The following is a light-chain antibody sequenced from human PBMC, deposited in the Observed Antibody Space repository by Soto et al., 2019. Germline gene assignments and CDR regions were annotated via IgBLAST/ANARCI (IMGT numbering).Light chain of an antibody. J-gene: IGLJ3*02. Sequence: QSALTQPRSVSGSPGQSVTISCTGTSSDVGGYNYVSWYQQHPGIAPQLIIYDITKRPSGVPDRFSGSKSGNTASLTISGHQAEDEADYYCCSYAGRYSWVFGGGTKLTVL. CDR1: SSDVGGYNY. CDR2: DIT. V-gene: IGLV2-11*01. CDR3: CSYAGRYSWV.